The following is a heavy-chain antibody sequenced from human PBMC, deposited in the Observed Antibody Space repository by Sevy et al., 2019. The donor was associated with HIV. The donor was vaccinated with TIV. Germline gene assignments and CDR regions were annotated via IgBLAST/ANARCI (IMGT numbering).Heavy chain of an antibody. J-gene: IGHJ6*02. CDR2: ISDSGFS. CDR3: ARGGGRTDWGMDV. V-gene: IGHV4-59*01. Sequence: SETLSLTCTVSGGSTSTYYWNWIRQPPGKGLEWIGYISDSGFSNDNPSLRRRVTISIDTSKNQFSLRLTSVSAAVTAVYYCARGGGRTDWGMDVWGPGTTVTVSS. D-gene: IGHD1-1*01. CDR1: GGSTSTYY.